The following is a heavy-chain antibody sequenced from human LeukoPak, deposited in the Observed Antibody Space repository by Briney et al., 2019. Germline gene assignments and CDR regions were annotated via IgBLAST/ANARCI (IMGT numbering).Heavy chain of an antibody. V-gene: IGHV4-38-2*02. D-gene: IGHD2-21*02. CDR1: GYSISSGYY. CDR2: IYHSGST. J-gene: IGHJ4*02. Sequence: SETLSLTCTVSGYSISSGYYWGWIRQPPGKGLEWIGSIYHSGSTYYNPSLKSRVTISVDTSKNQFSLKLTSVTAADTAVYYCARAPVRGVYCGGDCYFDSWGQGTLVTVSS. CDR3: ARAPVRGVYCGGDCYFDS.